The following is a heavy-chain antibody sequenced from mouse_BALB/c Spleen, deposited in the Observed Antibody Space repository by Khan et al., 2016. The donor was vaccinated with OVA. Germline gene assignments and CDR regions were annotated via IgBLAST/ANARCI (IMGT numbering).Heavy chain of an antibody. CDR2: IDPANGNT. V-gene: IGHV14-3*02. D-gene: IGHD2-3*01. CDR1: GFNIKDTY. Sequence: VQLQQSGAELVKPGASVKLSCTTFGFNIKDTYMHWVKQRPEQGLEWIGRIDPANGNTKYDPKFQGKATITADTSSNTAYLQLSSLTSEDTAVYYCTRWDGPFAYWGRGTLVTVSA. J-gene: IGHJ3*01. CDR3: TRWDGPFAY.